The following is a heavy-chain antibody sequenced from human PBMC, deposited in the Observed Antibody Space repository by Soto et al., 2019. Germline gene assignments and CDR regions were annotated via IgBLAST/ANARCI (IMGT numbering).Heavy chain of an antibody. CDR1: GFTFTSSA. CDR2: IVVGSGNT. V-gene: IGHV1-58*01. J-gene: IGHJ6*02. D-gene: IGHD3-10*01. Sequence: SVNVSCKASGFTFTSSAVQWVRQARGQRLEWIGWIVVGSGNTNYAQKFQERVTITRDMSTSTAYMELSSLRSEDTAVYYCAAGLHGSGSYYNKGGYYYYGMDVWGQGTTVTVSS. CDR3: AAGLHGSGSYYNKGGYYYYGMDV.